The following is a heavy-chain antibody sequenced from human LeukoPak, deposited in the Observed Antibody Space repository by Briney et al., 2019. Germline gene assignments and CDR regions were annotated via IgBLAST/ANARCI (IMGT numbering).Heavy chain of an antibody. D-gene: IGHD3-10*01. V-gene: IGHV3-74*01. Sequence: GGSLRLSCAASGFTFSRSWMHWVRQAPGKGLVWVSRINPDGSTITYADSVKGRFTISRDNAKNTLHLQMNSLRAEDTAVYYCARDSRARRFGEFLSRAAQYNWFDPWGQGTLVTVPS. CDR3: ARDSRARRFGEFLSRAAQYNWFDP. CDR2: INPDGSTI. CDR1: GFTFSRSW. J-gene: IGHJ5*02.